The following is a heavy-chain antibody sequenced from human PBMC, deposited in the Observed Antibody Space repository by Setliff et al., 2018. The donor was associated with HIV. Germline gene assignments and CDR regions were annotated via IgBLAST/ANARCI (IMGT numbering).Heavy chain of an antibody. Sequence: GASVKVSCKASGYTFTSYGISWVRQAPGQGLEWMGWISAYNGNTNYARKLQGRVTMTTDTSTSTAYMELRSLRSDDTAVYYCARGGSGYSYGYEYYGMDVWGQGTTVTVS. CDR1: GYTFTSYG. CDR2: ISAYNGNT. CDR3: ARGGSGYSYGYEYYGMDV. J-gene: IGHJ6*02. V-gene: IGHV1-18*01. D-gene: IGHD5-18*01.